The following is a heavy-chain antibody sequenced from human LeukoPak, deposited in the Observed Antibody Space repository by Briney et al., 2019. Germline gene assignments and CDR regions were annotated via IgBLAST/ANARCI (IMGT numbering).Heavy chain of an antibody. J-gene: IGHJ6*03. Sequence: PGGTLRLSCAASGFTFSSYGMSWVRQPPGKGLEWIGSIYYSGSTYYNPSLKSRVTISVDTSKNQFSLKPSSVTAADTAVYYCARVSGYSSSWTMGNYYYYYMDVWGKGTTVTVSS. V-gene: IGHV4-39*07. CDR3: ARVSGYSSSWTMGNYYYYYMDV. CDR2: IYYSGST. D-gene: IGHD6-13*01. CDR1: GFTFSSYG.